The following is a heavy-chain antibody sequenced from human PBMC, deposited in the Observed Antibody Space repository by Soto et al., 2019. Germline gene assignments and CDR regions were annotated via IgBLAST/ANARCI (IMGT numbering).Heavy chain of an antibody. CDR2: IYWDGDR. V-gene: IGHV2-5*02. J-gene: IGHJ6*02. Sequence: QITLKESGPTLVKPTQTLTLTCTFSGFSLSTGGMGVGWIRQPPGKALEWLALIYWDGDRRYRPSLMSSLTIAKDTSKNQLVLPMTNMDPVDTATYYCVHSRCGGDCLQSYSSHYYYGMDIWGQGTTVTVSS. CDR1: GFSLSTGGMG. D-gene: IGHD2-21*02. CDR3: VHSRCGGDCLQSYSSHYYYGMDI.